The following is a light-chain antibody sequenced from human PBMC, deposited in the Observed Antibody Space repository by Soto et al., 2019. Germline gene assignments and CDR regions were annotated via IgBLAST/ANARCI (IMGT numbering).Light chain of an antibody. CDR1: HSVNSH. CDR3: QQYNSYSIT. J-gene: IGKJ5*01. Sequence: MMMTQSPATLSVSPGERVTLSCRTSHSVNSHVAWYQQKPGQAPRLLIYGASSRATGIPDRFSGSGSGTEFTLTISSLQPDDFATYYCQQYNSYSITFGQGTRLEIK. CDR2: GAS. V-gene: IGKV3D-15*01.